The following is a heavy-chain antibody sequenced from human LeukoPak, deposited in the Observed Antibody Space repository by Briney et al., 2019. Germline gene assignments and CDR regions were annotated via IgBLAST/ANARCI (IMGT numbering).Heavy chain of an antibody. CDR3: ARVTTIHFDCSPDAFDV. J-gene: IGHJ3*01. D-gene: IGHD3-9*01. CDR1: GGSISRYY. Sequence: PSETLSLTCTVSGGSISRYYLSWIRQPAGKGLEWIGRIYTSGSTNYNPSLKSRVTMSVDTSKNQFSLKVTSVTAADTAMYYCARVTTIHFDCSPDAFDVWGQGTMVTVSS. CDR2: IYTSGST. V-gene: IGHV4-4*07.